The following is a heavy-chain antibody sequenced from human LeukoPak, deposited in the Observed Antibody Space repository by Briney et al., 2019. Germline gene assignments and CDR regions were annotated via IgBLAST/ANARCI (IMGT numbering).Heavy chain of an antibody. CDR3: ARDLGGSSGYYGSFDY. CDR1: GFTVSSSY. Sequence: GGSLRLSCTGSGFTVSSSYMSWVRQAPGKGLEWVSVIYSGGSTYYADSVKGRFTISRDNSKNTLYLQMNSLRAEDTAVYYCARDLGGSSGYYGSFDYWGQGTLVTVSS. D-gene: IGHD3-22*01. V-gene: IGHV3-66*01. J-gene: IGHJ4*02. CDR2: IYSGGST.